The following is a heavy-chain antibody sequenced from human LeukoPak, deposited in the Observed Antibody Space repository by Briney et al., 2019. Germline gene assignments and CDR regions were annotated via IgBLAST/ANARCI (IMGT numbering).Heavy chain of an antibody. CDR1: GFTFSSHW. D-gene: IGHD2-15*01. V-gene: IGHV3-7*03. CDR2: IKQDGSEK. J-gene: IGHJ6*02. CDR3: ARAYCSGGSCYYYYYGMDV. Sequence: GGSLRLSCAASGFTFSSHWMSWVRQAPGKGLEWVANIKQDGSEKYYVDSVKGRFTISRDNAKNSLYLQMNSLRAEDTAVYYCARAYCSGGSCYYYYYGMDVWGQGTTVTVSS.